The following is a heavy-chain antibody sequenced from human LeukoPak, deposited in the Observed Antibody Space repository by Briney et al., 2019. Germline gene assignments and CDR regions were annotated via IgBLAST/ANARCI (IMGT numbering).Heavy chain of an antibody. CDR2: IYYSGST. CDR3: ARSSGNYDFWSGYDELDY. D-gene: IGHD3-3*01. CDR1: GGSISSYY. Sequence: PSETLSLTCTVSGGSISSYYWSWIRQPPGKGMEWIGYIYYSGSTNYNPSLKSRVTISVDTSKNQFSLKLSSVTAADTAVYYCARSSGNYDFWSGYDELDYWGQGTLVTVSS. V-gene: IGHV4-59*08. J-gene: IGHJ4*02.